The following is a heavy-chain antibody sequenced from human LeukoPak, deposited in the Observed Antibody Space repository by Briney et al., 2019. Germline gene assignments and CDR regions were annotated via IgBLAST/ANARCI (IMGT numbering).Heavy chain of an antibody. CDR3: ARAPTREGGGALFDY. Sequence: SETLSLTSTVSGGSISSYYWSWIRQPAGKGLEWIGRIYSSGSTNYNPSLKSRVTMSVDTSKNQFSLNLSSVTAADTAVYYCARAPTREGGGALFDYWGQGTLVTVSS. CDR1: GGSISSYY. D-gene: IGHD3-16*01. J-gene: IGHJ4*02. V-gene: IGHV4-4*07. CDR2: IYSSGST.